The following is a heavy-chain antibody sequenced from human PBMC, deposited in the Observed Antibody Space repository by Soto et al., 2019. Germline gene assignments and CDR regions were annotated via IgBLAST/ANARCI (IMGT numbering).Heavy chain of an antibody. CDR1: GGSFSGYY. J-gene: IGHJ4*02. D-gene: IGHD4-17*01. Sequence: SETLSLTCAVYGGSFSGYYWSWIRQPPGKGLEWIGEINHSGSTNYNPSLKSRVTISVDTSKNQFSRKLSSVTAADTAVYYCATLPTDYGGNDYLDYWGQGALVTVSS. V-gene: IGHV4-34*01. CDR2: INHSGST. CDR3: ATLPTDYGGNDYLDY.